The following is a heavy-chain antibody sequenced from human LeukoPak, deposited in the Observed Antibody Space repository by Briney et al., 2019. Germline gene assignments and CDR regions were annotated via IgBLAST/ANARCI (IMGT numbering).Heavy chain of an antibody. V-gene: IGHV3-53*05. Sequence: GGSLRLSCAASGFIVSSNYMSWVRQAPGKGLEWVSVIYSGGSTYYADSVKGRFTISRDNSKNTLYLQMNSLRAEGTAVYYCANVAVGYYYGMDVWGQGTTVTVSS. CDR1: GFIVSSNY. CDR3: ANVAVGYYYGMDV. J-gene: IGHJ6*02. CDR2: IYSGGST. D-gene: IGHD2-15*01.